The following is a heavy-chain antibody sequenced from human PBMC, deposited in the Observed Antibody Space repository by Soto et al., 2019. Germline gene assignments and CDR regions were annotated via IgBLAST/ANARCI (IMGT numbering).Heavy chain of an antibody. V-gene: IGHV1-18*04. D-gene: IGHD6-25*01. J-gene: IGHJ4*02. CDR2: INAFNGDT. Sequence: QVQLVQSGTEVKKPGASVNVSCQAFGYTFTSYGFSWVRQVPGQGLEWLGWINAFNGDTQYAQTMKGRLTLTTDTSPTTVRMELRSLTPADTAVYYCAREAGWQRMVPYDWGQGTLVTVS. CDR1: GYTFTSYG. CDR3: AREAGWQRMVPYD.